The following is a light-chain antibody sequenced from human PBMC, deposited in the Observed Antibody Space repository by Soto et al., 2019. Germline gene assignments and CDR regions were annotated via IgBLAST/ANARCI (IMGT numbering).Light chain of an antibody. CDR1: QSVSSSC. CDR3: QQYCCSPIS. J-gene: IGKJ5*01. Sequence: EIVLTQSPGTLSLSPGERATLSCRASQSVSSSCLGWYQQKPGQAPRLLIYDAYSRVTGSPDRFSGSGSGTDFTLTISRLEPYDFAVYYCQQYCCSPISFCQGTRLEIK. CDR2: DAY. V-gene: IGKV3-20*01.